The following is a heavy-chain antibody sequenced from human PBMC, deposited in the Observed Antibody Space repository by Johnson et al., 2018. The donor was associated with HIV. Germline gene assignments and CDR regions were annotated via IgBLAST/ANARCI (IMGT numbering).Heavy chain of an antibody. Sequence: VQLVESGGGLVQPGGSLRLSCVVSGFTFDNYGMTWVRQAPGKGLEWVSGINWNGGSTGYADSVKGRFTISRDNSKNTLYLHMNSLRAEDTDVNYCARAGSGGDGYNSNAFDIWGQGTMVTVSS. CDR3: ARAGSGGDGYNSNAFDI. CDR2: INWNGGST. CDR1: GFTFDNYG. V-gene: IGHV3-20*04. J-gene: IGHJ3*02. D-gene: IGHD5-24*01.